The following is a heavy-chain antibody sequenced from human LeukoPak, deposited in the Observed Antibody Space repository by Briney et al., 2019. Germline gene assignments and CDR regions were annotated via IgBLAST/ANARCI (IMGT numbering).Heavy chain of an antibody. V-gene: IGHV3-23*01. CDR3: AKVKIYDSSGSYSHCSDN. D-gene: IGHD3-22*01. CDR1: GFTISRYE. J-gene: IGHJ4*02. Sequence: PGGSLRLSCEASGFTISRYEMSWVRQAPGKGLEWVSAMSASIGSTYYADSVKGRFTISRDNSKNTQYLQMHNLRAEDTAIYYCAKVKIYDSSGSYSHCSDNWGQGTLVTVSS. CDR2: MSASIGST.